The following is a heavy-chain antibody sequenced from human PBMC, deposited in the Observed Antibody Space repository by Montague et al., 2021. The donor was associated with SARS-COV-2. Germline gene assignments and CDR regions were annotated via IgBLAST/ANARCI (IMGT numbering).Heavy chain of an antibody. D-gene: IGHD5-12*01. J-gene: IGHJ2*01. CDR1: GGSISSYY. Sequence: SETLFLTCTVSGGSISSYYWNWIRQSPGKGLEWIGYIYYSGSTKYNPSLKSRVTISVDTSKSRMSLRLNSVTAADTAVYYCAGDRGRFWHFDLWGRGTLVTVSS. CDR2: IYYSGST. CDR3: AGDRGRFWHFDL. V-gene: IGHV4-59*01.